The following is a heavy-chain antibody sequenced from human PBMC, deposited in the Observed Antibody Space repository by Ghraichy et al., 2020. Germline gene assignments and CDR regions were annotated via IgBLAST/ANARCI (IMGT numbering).Heavy chain of an antibody. CDR1: GFTFSSYS. J-gene: IGHJ5*02. D-gene: IGHD3-9*01. Sequence: GGSLRLSCAASGFTFSSYSMNWVRQAPGKGLEWVSSISSSSSYIYYADSVKGRFTISRDNAKNSLYLQMNSLRAEDTAVYYCARDRGEEGLRYFDWLGYNWFDPWGQGTLVTVSS. V-gene: IGHV3-21*01. CDR2: ISSSSSYI. CDR3: ARDRGEEGLRYFDWLGYNWFDP.